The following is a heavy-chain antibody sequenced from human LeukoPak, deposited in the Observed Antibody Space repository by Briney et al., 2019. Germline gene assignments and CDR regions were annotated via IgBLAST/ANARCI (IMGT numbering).Heavy chain of an antibody. D-gene: IGHD4-17*01. Sequence: PGGSLRLSCAASGFTVSSNYMSWVRQAPGKGLEWASVIYSGGSTYYADSVKGRFTISRDNSKDTLYLQMNSLRAEDTAVYYCAKDRTTVTTGTYYFDYWGQGTLVTVSS. V-gene: IGHV3-53*05. CDR3: AKDRTTVTTGTYYFDY. CDR2: IYSGGST. CDR1: GFTVSSNY. J-gene: IGHJ4*02.